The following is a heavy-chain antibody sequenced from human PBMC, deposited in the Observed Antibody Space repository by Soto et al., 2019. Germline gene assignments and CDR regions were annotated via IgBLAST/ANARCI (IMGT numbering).Heavy chain of an antibody. CDR2: IYYSGST. CDR3: ARGPECFDP. V-gene: IGHV4-59*01. Sequence: PSETLSLTCTVSGGSISSYYWSWIRQPPGKGLEWIGYIYYSGSTNYNPSLKSRVTISVDTSKNQFSLKLSSVTAADTAVYYCARGPECFDPWGQGTLVTVSS. D-gene: IGHD3-3*01. J-gene: IGHJ5*02. CDR1: GGSISSYY.